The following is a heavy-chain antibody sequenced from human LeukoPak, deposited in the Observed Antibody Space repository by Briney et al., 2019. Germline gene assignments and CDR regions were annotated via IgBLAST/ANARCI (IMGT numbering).Heavy chain of an antibody. CDR2: MNEGGSEI. V-gene: IGHV3-7*01. CDR1: GFTFSGYW. J-gene: IGHJ3*01. CDR3: ARGVYAFDV. D-gene: IGHD6-6*01. Sequence: GGSLRLSCAASGFTFSGYWMTWVRQAPGTGLEWVTYMNEGGSEIYYLDSVKGRFTISRDNGKNSLYLQMNSLRVEDTAVYYCARGVYAFDVWGQGTMVTVSS.